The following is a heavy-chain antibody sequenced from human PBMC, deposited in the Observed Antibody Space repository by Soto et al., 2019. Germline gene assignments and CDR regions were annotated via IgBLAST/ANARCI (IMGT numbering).Heavy chain of an antibody. D-gene: IGHD4-17*01. CDR3: ARRTTSRFDP. Sequence: HGESLKISCKGSGYSFTTNWIGWVRQMPGKGLEWMGIIYPDDSDTTYSPSFQGQVSISVDKSISTAYLQWSSLKASDTALYYCARRTTSRFDPWGQGTLVTVSS. J-gene: IGHJ5*02. V-gene: IGHV5-51*01. CDR2: IYPDDSDT. CDR1: GYSFTTNW.